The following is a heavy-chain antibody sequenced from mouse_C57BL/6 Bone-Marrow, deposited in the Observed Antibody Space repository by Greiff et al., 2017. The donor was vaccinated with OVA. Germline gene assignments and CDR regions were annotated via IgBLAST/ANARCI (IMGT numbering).Heavy chain of an antibody. CDR1: GYTFTSYW. CDR2: IDPSDSYT. CDR3: ARGDGPYWYFDV. V-gene: IGHV1-69*01. Sequence: QVQLQQPGAELVMPGASVKLSCKASGYTFTSYWMHWVKQRPGQGLEWIGEIDPSDSYTNYNQTFKGKSTLTVDKSSSTAYMQLSSLTSEDSAVYCCARGDGPYWYFDVWGTGTTVTVSS. J-gene: IGHJ1*03. D-gene: IGHD2-3*01.